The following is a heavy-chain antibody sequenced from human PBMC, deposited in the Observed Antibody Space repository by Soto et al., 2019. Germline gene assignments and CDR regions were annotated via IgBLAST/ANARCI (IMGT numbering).Heavy chain of an antibody. CDR1: GFTFTSYW. V-gene: IGHV3-74*01. CDR3: TRSITGYSYADT. D-gene: IGHD5-18*01. CDR2: INSDGSST. J-gene: IGHJ5*02. Sequence: EVQLMESGGGLVQPGGSLRLSCAASGFTFTSYWMHWVRQAPGKGLVWVSRINSDGSSTVYVDSVKGRFTISRDNAKNTLYLQMNSLSAEDTAVYYCTRSITGYSYADTWGQGTLVTVSS.